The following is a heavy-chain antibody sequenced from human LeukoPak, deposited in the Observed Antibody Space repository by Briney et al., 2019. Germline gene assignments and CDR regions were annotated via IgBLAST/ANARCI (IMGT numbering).Heavy chain of an antibody. CDR2: IGGSGGST. CDR1: GFTFSSYA. D-gene: IGHD2-2*01. Sequence: GGSLRLSCAAAGFTFSSYALSWVRQAPAMGREWVSAIGGSGGSTYYAYSVKGRFNISRDNSKNTLYLQMNSLRAEDTAVYYCAKEGSLVVVPDYYYYYGMDVWGQGTTVTVSS. CDR3: AKEGSLVVVPDYYYYYGMDV. V-gene: IGHV3-23*01. J-gene: IGHJ6*02.